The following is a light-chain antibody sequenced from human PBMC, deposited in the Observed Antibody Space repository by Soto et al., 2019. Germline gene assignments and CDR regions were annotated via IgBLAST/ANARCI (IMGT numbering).Light chain of an antibody. V-gene: IGKV1-33*01. CDR3: QQYYGLPPLT. CDR1: QNITNH. J-gene: IGKJ5*01. Sequence: DIHMTQSPSSLSASILYIVTITCXSSQNITNHLSSYQQKPGNAPNLLIYHASKLAKGVTSRFSGSGSGTDFSFIITSLQREDLATYYCQQYYGLPPLTFGQGTRLEIK. CDR2: HAS.